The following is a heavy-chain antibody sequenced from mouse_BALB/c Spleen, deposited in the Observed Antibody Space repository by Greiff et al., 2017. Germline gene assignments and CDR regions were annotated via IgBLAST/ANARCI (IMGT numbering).Heavy chain of an antibody. J-gene: IGHJ3*01. D-gene: IGHD2-1*01. CDR2: INSNGGST. Sequence: EVHLVESGGGLVQPGGSLKLSCAASGFTFSSYYMSWVRQTPEKRLELVAAINSNGGSTYYPDTVKGRFTISRDNAKNTLYLQMSSLKSEDTALYYCARHDGNFTWFAYWGQGTLVTVSA. CDR1: GFTFSSYY. CDR3: ARHDGNFTWFAY. V-gene: IGHV5-6-2*01.